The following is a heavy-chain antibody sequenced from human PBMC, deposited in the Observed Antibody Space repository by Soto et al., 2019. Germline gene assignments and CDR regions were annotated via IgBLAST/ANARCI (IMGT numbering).Heavy chain of an antibody. CDR2: INPSGGST. D-gene: IGHD6-6*01. V-gene: IGHV1-46*01. CDR1: GYTFTSYY. CDR3: ARVRQLVGYFYYYMDV. J-gene: IGHJ6*03. Sequence: ASVKVFCKASGYTFTSYYMHWVRQAPGRGLEWMGIINPSGGSTSYAQKFQGRVTMTRDTSTSTVYMELSSLRSDDTAVYYCARVRQLVGYFYYYMDVWGKGTTVTVSS.